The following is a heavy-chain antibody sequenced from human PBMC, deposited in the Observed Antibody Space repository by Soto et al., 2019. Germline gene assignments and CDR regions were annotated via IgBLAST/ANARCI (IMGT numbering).Heavy chain of an antibody. CDR3: ARGHYDFWSGYFATIDY. CDR1: GGSISSYY. V-gene: IGHV4-59*08. Sequence: PSETLSLTCTVSGGSISSYYRSWIRQPPGKGLEWIGYMHNSGSTKYNPSLKSRVTISADTSKNQFSLKLSSVTAADSAVYYCARGHYDFWSGYFATIDYWGQGTLVTVSS. CDR2: MHNSGST. J-gene: IGHJ4*02. D-gene: IGHD3-3*01.